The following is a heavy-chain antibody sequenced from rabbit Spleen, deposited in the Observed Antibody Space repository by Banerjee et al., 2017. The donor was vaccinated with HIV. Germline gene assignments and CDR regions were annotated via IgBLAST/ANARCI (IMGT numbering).Heavy chain of an antibody. CDR1: GFDFSSNW. J-gene: IGHJ6*01. V-gene: IGHV1S45*01. D-gene: IGHD8-1*01. CDR2: IDTNDGDT. CDR3: ARDTGSSFSSYGMDL. Sequence: QEQLVESGGGLVQPEGSLTLTCKASGFDFSSNWICWVRQAPGKGLEWIACIDTNDGDTDYANWPKGRFTISKTSSTTVTLQMTSLTVADTATYFCARDTGSSFSSYGMDLWGPGTLVTVS.